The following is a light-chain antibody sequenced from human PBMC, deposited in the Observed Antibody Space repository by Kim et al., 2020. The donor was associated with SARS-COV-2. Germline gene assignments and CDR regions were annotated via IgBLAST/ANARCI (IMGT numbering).Light chain of an antibody. Sequence: VLPGQTASITCSGDKLGDKYACWYQQKPGQSPVLVIYQDSKRPSGIPERFSGSNSGNTATLTISGTQAMDEADYYCQAWDSSTAVFGGGTQLTVL. CDR2: QDS. J-gene: IGLJ3*02. CDR1: KLGDKY. CDR3: QAWDSSTAV. V-gene: IGLV3-1*01.